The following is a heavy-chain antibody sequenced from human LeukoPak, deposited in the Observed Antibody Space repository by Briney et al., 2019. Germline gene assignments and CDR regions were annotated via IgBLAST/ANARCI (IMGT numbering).Heavy chain of an antibody. CDR1: GGTFSNSA. J-gene: IGHJ3*02. CDR3: ARGRYSEGAFDI. D-gene: IGHD3-9*01. V-gene: IGHV1-69*13. CDR2: IIPIFGTA. Sequence: ASVKVSCKASGGTFSNSAITWVRQAPGQGLEWMGGIIPIFGTADCAQKFQGRVTITADESTSTAYMELSSLRSEDTAVYYCARGRYSEGAFDIWGQGTMVTVSS.